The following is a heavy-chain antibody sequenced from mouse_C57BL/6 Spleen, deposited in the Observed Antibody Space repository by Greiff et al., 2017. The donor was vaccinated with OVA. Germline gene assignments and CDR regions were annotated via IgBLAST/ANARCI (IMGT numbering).Heavy chain of an antibody. CDR3: ARLGYGSSLWYFDV. CDR1: GYTFTSYW. V-gene: IGHV1-64*01. D-gene: IGHD1-1*01. J-gene: IGHJ1*03. Sequence: VQLQQPGAELVKPGASVKLSCKASGYTFTSYWMHWVKQRPGQGLEWIGMIHPNSGSTNYNEKFKSKATLTVDKSSSTAYMQLSSLTSEYSAVYYCARLGYGSSLWYFDVWGTGTTVTVSS. CDR2: IHPNSGST.